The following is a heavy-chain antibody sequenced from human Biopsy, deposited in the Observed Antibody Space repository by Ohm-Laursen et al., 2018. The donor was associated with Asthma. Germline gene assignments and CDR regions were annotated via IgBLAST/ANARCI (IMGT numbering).Heavy chain of an antibody. CDR1: GVALSGYT. CDR2: IVFASGAT. D-gene: IGHD2/OR15-2a*01. V-gene: IGHV1-58*01. CDR3: AAGRTSLQGESLI. Sequence: SVISCKASGVALSGYTFEWVRQARGLGLEWIAWIVFASGATNYAQNFQDRLTVTRDMSAGSVSMELRGLSSTDTAVYYCAAGRTSLQGESLIWGQGTLVSVSS. J-gene: IGHJ4*01.